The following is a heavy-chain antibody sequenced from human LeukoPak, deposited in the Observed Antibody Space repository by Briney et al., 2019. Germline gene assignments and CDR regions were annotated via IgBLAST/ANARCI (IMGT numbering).Heavy chain of an antibody. Sequence: PGGSLRLSCAASGFTFSSYWMHWVRQAPGKGLVWVSRINSDGSRTTYADSVKGRFTISRDNAKNTLYLQMNSLRAEDTAVYYCARSRSYYPADYWGQGTPVTVSS. D-gene: IGHD1-26*01. V-gene: IGHV3-74*01. CDR2: INSDGSRT. J-gene: IGHJ4*02. CDR3: ARSRSYYPADY. CDR1: GFTFSSYW.